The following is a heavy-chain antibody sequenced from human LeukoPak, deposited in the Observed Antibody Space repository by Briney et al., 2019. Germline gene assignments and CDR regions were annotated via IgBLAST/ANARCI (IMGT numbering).Heavy chain of an antibody. D-gene: IGHD3-9*01. J-gene: IGHJ6*02. CDR1: GGTFSSYA. CDR2: IIPILGIA. V-gene: IGHV1-69*04. CDR3: ARTLRYFDWSNYYYYYGMDV. Sequence: GASVKVSCKASGGTFSSYAISWVRQAPGQGLEWMGRIIPILGIANYAQKFQGRVTITADKSTSTAYMELSSLRSEDTAVYYCARTLRYFDWSNYYYYYGMDVWGQGTTVTVSS.